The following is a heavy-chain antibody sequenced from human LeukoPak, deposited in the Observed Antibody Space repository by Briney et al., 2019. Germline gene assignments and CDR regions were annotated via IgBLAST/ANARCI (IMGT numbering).Heavy chain of an antibody. Sequence: GRSLRLSCAASGFTFSCYGMHWVRQAPGKGLEWVAVISYDGSNKYYADSVKGRFTISRDNSKNTLYLQMNSLRAEDTAVYYCAKDIAPRLGSSFLMDVWGKGTTVTVSS. V-gene: IGHV3-30*18. CDR3: AKDIAPRLGSSFLMDV. CDR1: GFTFSCYG. J-gene: IGHJ6*04. CDR2: ISYDGSNK. D-gene: IGHD6-13*01.